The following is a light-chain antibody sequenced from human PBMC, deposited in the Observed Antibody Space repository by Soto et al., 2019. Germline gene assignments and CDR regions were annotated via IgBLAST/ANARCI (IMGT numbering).Light chain of an antibody. CDR1: SSDVGGHNY. CDR3: CSYVGSNNYV. Sequence: QSALTQPPSASGSPGQSVAISCTGTSSDVGGHNYVSWYQQYPGKAPKLIMYEVTKRPSGVPDRFSGSKSGNTASLTVSGLQAEDEADYYCCSYVGSNNYVFGTGTKVTVL. CDR2: EVT. J-gene: IGLJ1*01. V-gene: IGLV2-8*01.